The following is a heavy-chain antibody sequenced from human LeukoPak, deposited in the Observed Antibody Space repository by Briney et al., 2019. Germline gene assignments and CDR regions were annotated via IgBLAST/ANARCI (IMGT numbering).Heavy chain of an antibody. Sequence: RTSETLSLTCTVSVGSISSSSYYWGWIRQPPGKGLEWIGSIYYSGSTYYNPSLKSRVTISVDTSKNQFSLKLSSVTAADTAVYYCARDRGGSYTTPPVSNWFDPWGQGTLVTVSS. CDR2: IYYSGST. J-gene: IGHJ5*02. D-gene: IGHD1-26*01. CDR1: VGSISSSSYY. CDR3: ARDRGGSYTTPPVSNWFDP. V-gene: IGHV4-39*07.